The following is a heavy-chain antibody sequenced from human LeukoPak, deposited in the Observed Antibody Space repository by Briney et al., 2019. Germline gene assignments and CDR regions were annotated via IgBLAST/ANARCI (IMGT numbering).Heavy chain of an antibody. D-gene: IGHD6-19*01. CDR3: AKLLAVTNSYYFNY. CDR1: GFTFSSYA. V-gene: IGHV3-23*01. Sequence: GGSLRLSCAASGFTFSSYAMSWVRQAPGKGLGWGSTISGSGSGGSTYYADSVKGRFTISRDNSKDALFLQMNSLRAEATAVYYCAKLLAVTNSYYFNYWGQGTLVTVSS. J-gene: IGHJ4*02. CDR2: ISGSGSGGST.